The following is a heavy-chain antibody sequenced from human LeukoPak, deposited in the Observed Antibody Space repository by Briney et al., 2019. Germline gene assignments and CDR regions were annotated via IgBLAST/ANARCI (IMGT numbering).Heavy chain of an antibody. D-gene: IGHD3-10*01. Sequence: PSETLSLTCTVSGGFVSSYYCSWIRQPPGKGLEWIGYIYYSGNTNYNPSLKSRVTISVDTSKNQFSLKLSSVTAADTAVYYCARWAPSGGFDYWGQGTLVTVSS. CDR3: ARWAPSGGFDY. V-gene: IGHV4-59*02. CDR1: GGFVSSYY. CDR2: IYYSGNT. J-gene: IGHJ4*02.